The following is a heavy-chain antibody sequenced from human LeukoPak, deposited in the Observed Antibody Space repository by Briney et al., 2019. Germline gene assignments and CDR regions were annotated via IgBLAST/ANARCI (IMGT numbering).Heavy chain of an antibody. CDR1: GYTFTSYG. Sequence: ASVKVSCKASGYTFTSYGISWVRQAPGQGLEWMGWISAYNGNTNYAQKLQGRVTMTTDTSTSTAYMELRSLRSDDTAVYYCARGMDPYCGGDCYSDYFDYWGQGTLVTVSS. V-gene: IGHV1-18*01. D-gene: IGHD2-21*02. CDR2: ISAYNGNT. J-gene: IGHJ4*02. CDR3: ARGMDPYCGGDCYSDYFDY.